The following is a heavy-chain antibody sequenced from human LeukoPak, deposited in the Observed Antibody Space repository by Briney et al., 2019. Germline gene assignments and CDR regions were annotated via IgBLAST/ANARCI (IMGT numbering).Heavy chain of an antibody. J-gene: IGHJ4*02. CDR1: GFMFSSYA. CDR2: ISSSGDSA. CDR3: AKARYYYGSGSYPFYFDY. D-gene: IGHD3-10*01. Sequence: GGSLRLSCAASGFMFSSYAMNWVRQAPGGGLEWVSAISSSGDSADYADSVKGRVTISRDNSKNTLYLQMNSLRAEDTAVYYCAKARYYYGSGSYPFYFDYWGQGTLVTVSS. V-gene: IGHV3-23*01.